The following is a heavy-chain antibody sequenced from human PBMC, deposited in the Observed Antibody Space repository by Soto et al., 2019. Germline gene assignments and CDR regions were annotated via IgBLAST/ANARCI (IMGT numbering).Heavy chain of an antibody. V-gene: IGHV4-4*02. Sequence: PSETLSLTCAVSGGSISSSNWWSWVRQPPGKGLEWIGEIYHSGSTNYNPSLKSRVTISVDKSKNQFSLKLSSVTAADTAVYYCARHATVTIFGVVTKYYFDYWGQGTLVTVSS. D-gene: IGHD3-3*01. CDR2: IYHSGST. J-gene: IGHJ4*02. CDR3: ARHATVTIFGVVTKYYFDY. CDR1: GGSISSSNW.